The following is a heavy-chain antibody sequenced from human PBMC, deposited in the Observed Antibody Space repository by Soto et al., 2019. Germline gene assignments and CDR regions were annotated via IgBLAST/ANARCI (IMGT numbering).Heavy chain of an antibody. CDR3: VRGTGGDFRRGHNYYYMDV. D-gene: IGHD3-3*01. CDR2: IWYDGSSK. Sequence: QVQLVESGGGVVQPGRSLRLSCAASEFTLSTYVMHWVRQAPGKGLEWVALIWYDGSSKYYTDSVKGRFTVSRDNSKNTLSLQMNSLRAEDTAVYHCVRGTGGDFRRGHNYYYMDVWGKGTTVTVSS. J-gene: IGHJ6*03. CDR1: EFTLSTYV. V-gene: IGHV3-33*01.